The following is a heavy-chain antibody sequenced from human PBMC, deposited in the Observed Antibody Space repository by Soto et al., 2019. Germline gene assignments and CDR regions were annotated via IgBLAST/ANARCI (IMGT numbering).Heavy chain of an antibody. CDR2: ISYDGSNK. V-gene: IGHV3-30-3*01. CDR3: ARDASNYYDSSGYYFLPSPADY. D-gene: IGHD3-22*01. J-gene: IGHJ4*02. CDR1: GFTFSSYA. Sequence: GGSLRLSCAASGFTFSSYAMHWVRQAPGKGLEWVAVISYDGSNKYYADSVKGRFTISRDNSKNTLYLQMNSLRAEDTAVYYCARDASNYYDSSGYYFLPSPADYWGQGTRVTVSS.